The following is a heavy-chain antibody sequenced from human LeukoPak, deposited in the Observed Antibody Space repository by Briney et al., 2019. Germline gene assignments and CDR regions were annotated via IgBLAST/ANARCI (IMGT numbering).Heavy chain of an antibody. CDR2: ISSSGSTI. CDR1: GFTFSSYE. J-gene: IGHJ4*02. Sequence: PGGSLRLSCAASGFTFSSYEMNWVRQAPGKGLEWVSYISSSGSTIYYADSVKGRFTISRDNAKNSLYLQMNSLRAEDTAVYYCAGPIAAAGLFDYWGQGTLVTVSS. V-gene: IGHV3-48*03. D-gene: IGHD6-13*01. CDR3: AGPIAAAGLFDY.